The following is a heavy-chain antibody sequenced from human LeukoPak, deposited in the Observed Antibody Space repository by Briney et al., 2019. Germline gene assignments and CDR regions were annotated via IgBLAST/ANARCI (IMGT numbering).Heavy chain of an antibody. CDR2: ISGSGGST. Sequence: GGSLRLSCAASGFTFSSYAMSWVRQAPGKGLEWVSAISGSGGSTYYADSVKGRFTIPRDNSKDTLYLQMNSLRAEDTAVYYCAKPSSHAFDIWGQGTTVTVSS. J-gene: IGHJ3*02. CDR3: AKPSSHAFDI. CDR1: GFTFSSYA. V-gene: IGHV3-23*01.